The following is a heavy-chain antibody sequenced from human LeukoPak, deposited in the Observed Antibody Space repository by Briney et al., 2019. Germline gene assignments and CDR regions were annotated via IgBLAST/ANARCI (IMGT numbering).Heavy chain of an antibody. CDR3: ARVLVRKGRFIAARRYYYMDV. Sequence: SETLSLTCTVSGGSISTSNYYWGWIRQPPGKGLEWIGNIFYSGSTYYSPSLKSRVTISVDTSKNQFSLKLSSVTAADTAVYYCARVLVRKGRFIAARRYYYMDVWGKGTTVTVSS. D-gene: IGHD6-6*01. CDR2: IFYSGST. V-gene: IGHV4-39*07. J-gene: IGHJ6*03. CDR1: GGSISTSNYY.